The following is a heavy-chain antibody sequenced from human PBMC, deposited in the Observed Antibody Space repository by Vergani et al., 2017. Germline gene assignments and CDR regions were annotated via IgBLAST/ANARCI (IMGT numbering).Heavy chain of an antibody. CDR1: GFTFSSYA. Sequence: EVQLVESGGGLVKPGGSLRLSCAASGFTFSSYAMSWVRQAAGKGLEWVSGISGSGDRTYYADSVKGRFTISRDNAKNSLFLQMNSLRADDTAVYYCTKMVWALDPWGQGTLVTVSS. CDR2: ISGSGDRT. CDR3: TKMVWALDP. D-gene: IGHD2-8*01. J-gene: IGHJ5*02. V-gene: IGHV3-23*04.